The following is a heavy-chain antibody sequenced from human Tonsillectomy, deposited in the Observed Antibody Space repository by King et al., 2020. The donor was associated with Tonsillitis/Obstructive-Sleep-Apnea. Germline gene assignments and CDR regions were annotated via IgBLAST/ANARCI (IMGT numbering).Heavy chain of an antibody. CDR2: INTNTGNP. Sequence: LQLVQSGSELKKPGASVKVSCKASGYTFTNYTMNWVRQAPGQGLEWVGWINTNTGNPTYAQGFTGRFVFSLDTSVSTAYLQISSLKAEDTAVYYCARGDPTHDYYHYYMDVWGKGTTVTVSS. J-gene: IGHJ6*03. CDR1: GYTFTNYT. CDR3: ARGDPTHDYYHYYMDV. V-gene: IGHV7-4-1*02.